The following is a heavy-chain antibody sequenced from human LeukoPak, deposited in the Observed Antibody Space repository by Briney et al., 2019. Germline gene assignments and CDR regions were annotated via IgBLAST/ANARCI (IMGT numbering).Heavy chain of an antibody. V-gene: IGHV3-30-3*01. CDR2: ISYDGSNK. D-gene: IGHD4-17*01. Sequence: PGGSLRLSCAASGVIFNNFAFHWVRQAPGKGLEWVAAISYDGSNKYYADSVRRRLTISRDNSKNTLYLQMNSLRAEDTAVYYCARAGRADGDYHYFEYWGQGTLVTVSS. CDR1: GVIFNNFA. CDR3: ARAGRADGDYHYFEY. J-gene: IGHJ4*02.